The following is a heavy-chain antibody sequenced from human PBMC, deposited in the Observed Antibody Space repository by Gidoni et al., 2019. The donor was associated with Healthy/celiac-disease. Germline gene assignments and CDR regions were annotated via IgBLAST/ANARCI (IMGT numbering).Heavy chain of an antibody. CDR2: INHSGST. J-gene: IGHJ4*02. Sequence: QVQLQQWGAGLLKPSETLSLTCAVYGGSFSGYSWSWIRQPPGKGLEWIGEINHSGSTNYNPSLKSRVTISVDTSKNQFSLKLSSVTAADTAVYYCARGRVALAGADPPYFDYWGQGTLVTVSS. CDR1: GGSFSGYS. V-gene: IGHV4-34*01. CDR3: ARGRVALAGADPPYFDY. D-gene: IGHD6-19*01.